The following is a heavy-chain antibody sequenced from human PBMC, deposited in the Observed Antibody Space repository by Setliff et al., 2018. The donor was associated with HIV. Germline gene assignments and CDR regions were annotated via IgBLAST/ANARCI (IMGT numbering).Heavy chain of an antibody. CDR3: ARVSDYYDSSGYLGAFDI. J-gene: IGHJ3*02. Sequence: TSETLSLTCAVYGGSFSGHYWCWIRQPPGKGLEWIGEINHSGSTNYNPSLKSRVTISVDTSKNQFSLKLRSVTAADTAVYYCARVSDYYDSSGYLGAFDIWGQGTMVTVSS. CDR2: INHSGST. D-gene: IGHD3-22*01. V-gene: IGHV4-34*01. CDR1: GGSFSGHY.